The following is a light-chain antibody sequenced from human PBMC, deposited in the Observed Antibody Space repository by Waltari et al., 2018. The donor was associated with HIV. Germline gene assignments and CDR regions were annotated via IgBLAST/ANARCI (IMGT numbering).Light chain of an antibody. CDR1: SSNMRAGYD. V-gene: IGLV1-40*01. CDR3: QSYDSNLSGL. Sequence: QSELTQPPSVSAAPGQRVTISCTGSSSNMRAGYDVHWYQQVPGRAPKVVIYGNSNRPSGVPDRFSGSKSGSSASLVITGLQSEDEADYYCQSYDSNLSGLFGGGTKVTVL. CDR2: GNS. J-gene: IGLJ2*01.